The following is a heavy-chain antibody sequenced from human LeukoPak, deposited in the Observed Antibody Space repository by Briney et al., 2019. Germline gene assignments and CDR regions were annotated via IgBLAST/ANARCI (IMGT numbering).Heavy chain of an antibody. CDR3: ASGWDSLYYYSMDV. CDR2: IYTSGST. CDR1: GGSISSGSYY. D-gene: IGHD1-26*01. V-gene: IGHV4-61*02. Sequence: PSQTLSLTCTVSGGSISSGSYYWSWIRQPAGKGLEWIGRIYTSGSTNYNPSLKSRVTISVDTSKNQFSLKLSSVTAADTAVYYCASGWDSLYYYSMDVWGKGPTVTVPS. J-gene: IGHJ6*03.